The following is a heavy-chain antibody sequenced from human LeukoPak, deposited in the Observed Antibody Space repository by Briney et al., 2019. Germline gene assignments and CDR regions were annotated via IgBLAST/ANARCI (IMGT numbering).Heavy chain of an antibody. J-gene: IGHJ4*02. D-gene: IGHD2-2*03. CDR1: GGTFSSYA. CDR2: IIPILGIA. V-gene: IGHV1-69*04. CDR3: ASGYSPYYFDY. Sequence: SVKVSCKASGGTFSSYAISWVRQAPGQGLEWMGRIIPILGIANYAQKFQGRVTITADKSTSTAYMELSSLRSEDTAVYYCASGYSPYYFDYWGQGTLVTVSS.